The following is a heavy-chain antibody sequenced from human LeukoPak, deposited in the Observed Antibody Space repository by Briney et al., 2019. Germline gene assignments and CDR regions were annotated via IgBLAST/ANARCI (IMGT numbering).Heavy chain of an antibody. CDR1: GFTFSSHG. D-gene: IGHD7-27*01. CDR3: ARDLAWGAFDY. CDR2: ISGSGDNT. J-gene: IGHJ4*02. Sequence: PGGSLRLSCAASGFTFSSHGMSWVRQAPGKGLEWVSTISGSGDNTYYADSVKGRFTISRDDSKDTLSLQMNSLTVEDTAVYYCARDLAWGAFDYWGQGTLVTVSS. V-gene: IGHV3-23*01.